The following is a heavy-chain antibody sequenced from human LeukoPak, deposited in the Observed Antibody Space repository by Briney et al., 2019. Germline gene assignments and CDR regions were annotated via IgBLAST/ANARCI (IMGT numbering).Heavy chain of an antibody. CDR2: INAGNGNT. D-gene: IGHD2-2*01. CDR3: ARVVVVPAANFCYYYGRDV. J-gene: IGHJ6*02. V-gene: IGHV1-3*01. Sequence: ASVKVSCKASGYTFTSYAMHWVRQAPGQRLEWMGWINAGNGNTKYSQKFQGRVTITRDTSASTAYMELSSLRSEDTAVYYCARVVVVPAANFCYYYGRDVWGQGTTVTVSS. CDR1: GYTFTSYA.